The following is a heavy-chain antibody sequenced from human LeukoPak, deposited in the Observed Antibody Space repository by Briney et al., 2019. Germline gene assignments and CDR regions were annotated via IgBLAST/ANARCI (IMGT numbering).Heavy chain of an antibody. D-gene: IGHD3-10*01. CDR3: ARDAFVVRGVHWFDP. V-gene: IGHV3-48*03. CDR1: GFTFSSYE. J-gene: IGHJ5*02. CDR2: ISSSGSTI. Sequence: PGGSLRLSCAASGFTFSSYEMNWVRQAPGKGLEWVSYISSSGSTIYYADSVKDRFTISRDNAKNSLYLQMNSLRAEDTAVYYCARDAFVVRGVHWFDPWGQGTLVTVSS.